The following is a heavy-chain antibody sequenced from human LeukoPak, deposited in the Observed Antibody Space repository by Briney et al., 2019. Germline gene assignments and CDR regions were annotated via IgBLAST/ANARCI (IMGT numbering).Heavy chain of an antibody. CDR3: ARRSYASAFDI. CDR1: GYSFTNYA. Sequence: ASVKVSCKASGYSFTNYAMNWVRQAPGQGLEWMGWINTNTGNPTYAQGFTGRFVFSLDTSVSTAYLQISSLKAEDTTVYYCARRSYASAFDIWGQGTMVTVSS. D-gene: IGHD2-2*01. V-gene: IGHV7-4-1*02. J-gene: IGHJ3*02. CDR2: INTNTGNP.